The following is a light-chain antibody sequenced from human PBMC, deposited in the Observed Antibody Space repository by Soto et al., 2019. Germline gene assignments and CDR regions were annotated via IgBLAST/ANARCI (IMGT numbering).Light chain of an antibody. CDR2: GAS. V-gene: IGKV3-20*01. J-gene: IGKJ5*01. CDR1: QSVSSSN. Sequence: EIVLTQSPGTLSLSPWEIATLSSTASQSVSSSNLAWYQQKPGQDTRLLIYGASSRATDIPDRFSGSGSGADFTLTISRLDPEDFAAYYCQQYGSSPITCGQGTRREIK. CDR3: QQYGSSPIT.